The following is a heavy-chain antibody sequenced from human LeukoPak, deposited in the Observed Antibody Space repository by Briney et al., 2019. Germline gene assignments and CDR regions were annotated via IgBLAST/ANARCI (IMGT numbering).Heavy chain of an antibody. CDR1: GGSVSDYY. J-gene: IGHJ4*02. CDR3: ARGKEVITMLRGLKPGYYFDY. V-gene: IGHV4-59*02. Sequence: SETLSLTCTISGGSVSDYYWSWIRQSPGKGLEWIGYIYYSGSTKYKSSLKSRVTISVDTSKNQFSLKLSSVTAADTAVYYCARGKEVITMLRGLKPGYYFDYWGQGTLVTVSS. D-gene: IGHD3-10*01. CDR2: IYYSGST.